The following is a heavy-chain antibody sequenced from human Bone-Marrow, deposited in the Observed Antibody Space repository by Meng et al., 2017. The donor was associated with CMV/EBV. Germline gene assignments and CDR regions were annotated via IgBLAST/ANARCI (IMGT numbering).Heavy chain of an antibody. D-gene: IGHD4-23*01. CDR1: GCTFSSYS. V-gene: IGHV3-21*01. CDR3: ARPYGGNSQGAFDI. J-gene: IGHJ3*02. Sequence: GGTRKIARGASGCTFSSYSMDWVRQAPGKGLEWVSCITSRSNYIYYSDSVKGRFTISRDDANNSLYLQMHSLRAEDTAVYYCARPYGGNSQGAFDIWGQGTVVTVSS. CDR2: ITSRSNYI.